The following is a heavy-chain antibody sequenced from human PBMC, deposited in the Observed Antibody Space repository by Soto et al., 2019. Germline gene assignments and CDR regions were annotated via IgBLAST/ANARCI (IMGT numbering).Heavy chain of an antibody. V-gene: IGHV1-69*13. J-gene: IGHJ5*02. CDR2: IIPIFGTA. CDR1: GGTFSSYA. D-gene: IGHD3-22*01. CDR3: ARDRGEITMIVAALEWFDP. Sequence: GASVKVSCKASGGTFSSYAISWVRQAPGQGLEWMGGIIPIFGTANYAQKFQGRVTITADESTSTAYMELSSLRSEDTAVYYCARDRGEITMIVAALEWFDPWGQGTLVTVSS.